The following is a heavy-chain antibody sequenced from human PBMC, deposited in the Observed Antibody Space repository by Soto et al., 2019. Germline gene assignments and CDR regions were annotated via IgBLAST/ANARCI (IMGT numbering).Heavy chain of an antibody. V-gene: IGHV5-10-1*01. D-gene: IGHD1-1*01. Sequence: PGESLKISCKGSGYSFTNAWISWVRQMPGKGLEWLGRIDPTDSYINYSPSFQGHVTISADKSISTAYLQWSSLKASDTAMYYCVSTVKGSHDLWFDPWGQGTPVTVSS. J-gene: IGHJ5*02. CDR3: VSTVKGSHDLWFDP. CDR2: IDPTDSYI. CDR1: GYSFTNAW.